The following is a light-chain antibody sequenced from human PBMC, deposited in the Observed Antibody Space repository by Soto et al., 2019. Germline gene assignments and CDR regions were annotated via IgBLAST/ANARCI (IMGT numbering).Light chain of an antibody. CDR2: AAS. V-gene: IGKV1-39*01. CDR3: QQSYSTPPWT. CDR1: QSIVTY. Sequence: DIQFTQSPSSLSASVGDRVTITCRASQSIVTYLNWYLQKPGKAPKLLIYAASNLQSGVPSRFSGSGSGTDFTLTISSLQPEDFATYFCQQSYSTPPWTFGQGTKVDI. J-gene: IGKJ1*01.